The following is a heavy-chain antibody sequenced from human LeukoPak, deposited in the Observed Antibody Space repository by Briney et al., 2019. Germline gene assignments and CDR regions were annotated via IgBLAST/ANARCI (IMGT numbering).Heavy chain of an antibody. CDR2: IFGSGST. V-gene: IGHV4-4*07. J-gene: IGHJ4*02. D-gene: IGHD3-10*01. CDR1: GGSISSYY. Sequence: SETLSLTCTVSGGSISSYYWSWILQPAGEGLEWIGRIFGSGSTNYNPSLKSRLTMSVDTSKNQFSLKLTSVTAADTAVYYCARGSGSYPPLDYWGQGTLVTVFS. CDR3: ARGSGSYPPLDY.